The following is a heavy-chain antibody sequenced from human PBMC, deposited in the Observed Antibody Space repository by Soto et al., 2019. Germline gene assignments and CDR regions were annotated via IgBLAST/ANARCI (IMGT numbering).Heavy chain of an antibody. CDR1: GGSISSSSYY. J-gene: IGHJ5*02. Sequence: SETLSLTCTVSGGSISSSSYYWGWIRQPPGKGLEWIGSIYYSGSTYYNPSLKSRITISVDTSKNQFSLKLSSVTAADRAVYYCARRGYCSSTSCYYSLLNWFDPWGQGTLVTVSS. CDR3: ARRGYCSSTSCYYSLLNWFDP. V-gene: IGHV4-39*01. D-gene: IGHD2-2*01. CDR2: IYYSGST.